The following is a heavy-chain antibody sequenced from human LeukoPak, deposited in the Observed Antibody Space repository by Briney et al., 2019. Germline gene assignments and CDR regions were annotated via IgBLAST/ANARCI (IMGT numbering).Heavy chain of an antibody. Sequence: NPSETLSLTCTVSGGSISSSSYYWGWIRQPPGKGLEWIGSIYYSGSTYYNPSLKSRVTISVDTSKNQFSLKLSSVTAADTAVYYCARHFRPVGAKYYFDYWGQGTLVTVSS. CDR2: IYYSGST. J-gene: IGHJ4*02. CDR3: ARHFRPVGAKYYFDY. CDR1: GGSISSSSYY. D-gene: IGHD1-26*01. V-gene: IGHV4-39*01.